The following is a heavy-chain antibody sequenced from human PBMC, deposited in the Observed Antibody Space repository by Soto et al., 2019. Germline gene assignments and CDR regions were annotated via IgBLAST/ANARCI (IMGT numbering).Heavy chain of an antibody. Sequence: GSLRLSCAVSGFTFSSYAMSWVRQAPGKGLEWVSAISDSGGSTYYADSVKGRFTISRDHSKNTLYLQMNSLRAEDTAVYYCAKGWELLRYFQHWGQGTLVTVSS. D-gene: IGHD1-26*01. CDR1: GFTFSSYA. J-gene: IGHJ1*01. CDR3: AKGWELLRYFQH. V-gene: IGHV3-23*01. CDR2: ISDSGGST.